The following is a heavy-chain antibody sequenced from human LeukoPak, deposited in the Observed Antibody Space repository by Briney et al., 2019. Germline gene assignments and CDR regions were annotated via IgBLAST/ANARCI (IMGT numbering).Heavy chain of an antibody. CDR1: GYTFTGYY. D-gene: IGHD2-2*02. Sequence: ASVKVSCKASGYTFTGYYMHWVRQAPGQGLEWMGWINPNSGGTNYAQKFQGRVTMTRDTSISTAYMELSRLRSDDTAVYYCARRYCSSTSYYTGDAFDIWGQGTMVTVSS. CDR3: ARRYCSSTSYYTGDAFDI. J-gene: IGHJ3*02. CDR2: INPNSGGT. V-gene: IGHV1-2*02.